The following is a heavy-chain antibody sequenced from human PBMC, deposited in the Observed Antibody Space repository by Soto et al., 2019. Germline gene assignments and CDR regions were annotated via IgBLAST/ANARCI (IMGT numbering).Heavy chain of an antibody. J-gene: IGHJ4*02. CDR1: GFTFGDYA. D-gene: IGHD3-3*01. CDR3: TRRLEWLSSFDY. V-gene: IGHV3-49*04. CDR2: IRSKAYGGTT. Sequence: GGSLRLSCTASGFTFGDYAMSWVRQAPGKGLEWVGFIRSKAYGGTTEYAASVKGRFTISRDDSKSIVYLQMNSLKTEDTAVYYCTRRLEWLSSFDYWGQGTLVTVSS.